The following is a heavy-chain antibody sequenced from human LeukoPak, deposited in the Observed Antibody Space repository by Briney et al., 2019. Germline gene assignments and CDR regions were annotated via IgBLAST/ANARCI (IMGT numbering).Heavy chain of an antibody. V-gene: IGHV3-64*01. CDR3: ARIHSHGQSDY. Sequence: GGSLRLSCAASGFTFSSYAMNWVRQAPGKGLEYVSAISSNGGSTYYANSVKGRFTISRDNSKNTLYLQMGSLRAEDMAVYYCARIHSHGQSDYWGQGTLVTVSS. J-gene: IGHJ4*02. CDR2: ISSNGGST. D-gene: IGHD5-18*01. CDR1: GFTFSSYA.